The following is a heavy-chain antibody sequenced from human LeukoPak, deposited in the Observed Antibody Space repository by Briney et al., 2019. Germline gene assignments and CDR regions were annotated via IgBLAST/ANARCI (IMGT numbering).Heavy chain of an antibody. J-gene: IGHJ5*02. D-gene: IGHD2-15*01. CDR3: ARGRCSGGSCYSTGWFDP. CDR2: INPNSGGT. CDR1: GYTFTGYY. V-gene: IGHV1-2*02. Sequence: EASVKVSCKASGYTFTGYYMHWVRQAPGQGLEWMGWINPNSGGTNYAQKFQGRVTMTRDTSISTAYMELSRLRSDDTAVYYCARGRCSGGSCYSTGWFDPWGQGTLVTVSS.